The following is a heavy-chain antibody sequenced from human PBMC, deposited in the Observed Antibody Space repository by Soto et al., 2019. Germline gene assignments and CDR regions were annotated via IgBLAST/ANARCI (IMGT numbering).Heavy chain of an antibody. CDR3: ARVAPQKHYGSGSYYNVDSYYYGMDV. Sequence: ASVKVSCKASGYTFTSYAMHWVRQAPGQRLEWMGWINAGNGNTKYSQKFQGRVTITRDTSASTAYMELSSLRSEDTAVYYCARVAPQKHYGSGSYYNVDSYYYGMDVWGQGTTVTVSS. CDR2: INAGNGNT. V-gene: IGHV1-3*01. D-gene: IGHD3-10*01. J-gene: IGHJ6*02. CDR1: GYTFTSYA.